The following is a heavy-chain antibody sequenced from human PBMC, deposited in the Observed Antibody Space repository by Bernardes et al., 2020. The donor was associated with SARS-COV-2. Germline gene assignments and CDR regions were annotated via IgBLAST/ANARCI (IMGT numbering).Heavy chain of an antibody. CDR3: ARGFDY. V-gene: IGHV4-59*01. Sequence: SETLSLTCTVSGGSISAYYWSWFRQPPGKALEWIGYLYYTGSTNYNPYLQSRVTISVDTPKNQFSLKLSSVTAADTAVYYCARGFDYWGQGILVTVSS. CDR1: GGSISAYY. J-gene: IGHJ4*02. CDR2: LYYTGST.